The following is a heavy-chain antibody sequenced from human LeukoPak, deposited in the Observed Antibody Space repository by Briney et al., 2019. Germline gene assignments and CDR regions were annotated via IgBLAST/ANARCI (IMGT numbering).Heavy chain of an antibody. CDR2: ISSSSSYT. J-gene: IGHJ5*02. Sequence: NSGGSLRLSCAASGFTSSDYYMSWIRQAPGKGLEWVSYISSSSSYTNYADSVKGRFTISRDNAKNSLYLQMNSLRAEDTAVYYCARSPRYCSSTSCQGGNWFDPWGQGTLVTVSS. CDR3: ARSPRYCSSTSCQGGNWFDP. D-gene: IGHD2-2*01. V-gene: IGHV3-11*03. CDR1: GFTSSDYY.